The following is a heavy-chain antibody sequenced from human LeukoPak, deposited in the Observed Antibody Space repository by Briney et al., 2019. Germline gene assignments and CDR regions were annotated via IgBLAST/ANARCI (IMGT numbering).Heavy chain of an antibody. CDR1: GFTLRSYV. Sequence: GGSLRLSCVASGFTLRSYVMNWVRQTPGKGLEWVSSISGSGDSTFYADSVKGRFTISRDNSKNTVFLQMSSLRAEDTALYYCARKSASGNYPLDYWGRGTLVTVSS. D-gene: IGHD3-10*01. CDR3: ARKSASGNYPLDY. CDR2: ISGSGDST. V-gene: IGHV3-23*01. J-gene: IGHJ4*02.